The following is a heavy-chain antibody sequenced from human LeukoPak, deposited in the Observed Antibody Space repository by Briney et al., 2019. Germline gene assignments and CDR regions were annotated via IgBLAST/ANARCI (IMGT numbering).Heavy chain of an antibody. V-gene: IGHV3-30*18. Sequence: GGSLRLSCAASGFTFTTFTMNWVRQAPGKGLDWVAIISDDGSNKYYADSVQGRVTISRDNSKNTLYLQVSSLRDEDTAVYYCAKDSGVIAGHWYFDLWGRGTLVSVSS. J-gene: IGHJ2*01. CDR1: GFTFTTFT. CDR2: ISDDGSNK. D-gene: IGHD3-10*01. CDR3: AKDSGVIAGHWYFDL.